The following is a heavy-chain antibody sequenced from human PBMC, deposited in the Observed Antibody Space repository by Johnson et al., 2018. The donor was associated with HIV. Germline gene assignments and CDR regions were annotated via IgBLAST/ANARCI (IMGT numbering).Heavy chain of an antibody. Sequence: EVQLVESGGGLVQPGRSLRLSCAASGFTFDDYAMHWVRQAPGKGLEWVSGISWNSGSIGYADSVKGRFTISRDNAKNTLYLQMNSLRAEDTAVYYCARVGYSLDAFDIWGQGTMVTVSS. CDR2: ISWNSGSI. V-gene: IGHV3-9*01. D-gene: IGHD2-21*01. J-gene: IGHJ3*02. CDR1: GFTFDDYA. CDR3: ARVGYSLDAFDI.